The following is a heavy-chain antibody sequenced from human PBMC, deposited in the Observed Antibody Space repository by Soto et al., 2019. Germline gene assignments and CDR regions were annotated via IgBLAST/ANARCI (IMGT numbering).Heavy chain of an antibody. D-gene: IGHD3-10*01. CDR1: GFTFSSYS. Sequence: EVQLVESGGGLVQPGGSLRLSCAASGFTFSSYSMNWVRQAPGKGLEWVSYISSSSSTIYYADSVKGRFTISRDNAKNSLYLQMNSLRDEDTAVYYCARDCYGPAYYYYYGMDVWGQGTTVTVSS. CDR2: ISSSSSTI. J-gene: IGHJ6*02. V-gene: IGHV3-48*02. CDR3: ARDCYGPAYYYYYGMDV.